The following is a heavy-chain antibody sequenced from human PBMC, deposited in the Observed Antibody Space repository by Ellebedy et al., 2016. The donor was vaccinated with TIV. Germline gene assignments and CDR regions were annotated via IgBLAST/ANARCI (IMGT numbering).Heavy chain of an antibody. J-gene: IGHJ6*02. D-gene: IGHD6-13*01. CDR1: GYTFTSYY. CDR3: ARSSSSWYFIYYYGMDV. CDR2: INPSGGST. Sequence: ASVKVSCKASGYTFTSYYMHWVRQAPGQGLEWTGIINPSGGSTSYAQKFQGRVTMTRNTSISTAYMELSSLRSEDTAVYYCARSSSSWYFIYYYGMDVWGQGTTVTVSS. V-gene: IGHV1-46*01.